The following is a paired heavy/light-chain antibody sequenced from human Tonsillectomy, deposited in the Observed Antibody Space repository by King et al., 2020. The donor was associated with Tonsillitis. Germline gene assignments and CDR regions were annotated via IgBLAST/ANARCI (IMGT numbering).Heavy chain of an antibody. V-gene: IGHV3-74*01. J-gene: IGHJ4*01. Sequence: EVQLVESGGGLVQPGGSLRLSCAASGFTFSSYWMHWVRQVPGKGLVWVARIYSDGGTPRYADSVKGRFTISRENAKNTVYLQMNNLRAEDTAIYYCARVRAVSLVDFWGQGTLVTVSS. CDR2: IYSDGGTP. CDR3: ARVRAVSLVDF. CDR1: GFTFSSYW.
Light chain of an antibody. CDR3: HQYSSYSWT. CDR2: KAS. CDR1: QSISSW. V-gene: IGKV1-5*03. Sequence: DIQMTQSPSTLSASVGDRVTITCRASQSISSWLAWYQQKPGKAPKLLIYKASSLESGVPSRFSGSGSGTEFTLTISSLQPDDFATYYCHQYSSYSWTFGQGTKVEIK. J-gene: IGKJ1*01.